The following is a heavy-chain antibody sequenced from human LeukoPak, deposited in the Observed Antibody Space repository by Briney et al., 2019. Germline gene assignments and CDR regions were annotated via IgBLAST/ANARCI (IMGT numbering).Heavy chain of an antibody. Sequence: PGGSLRLSCVASGFTFSSCAMTWVRQAPGKGLEWVAVIWYDGSNKYYADSVKGRFTISRDNSKNTLYLQMNSLRVEDTAVYYCARAPYYYDSGDAFDIWGQGTMVTVSS. CDR3: ARAPYYYDSGDAFDI. D-gene: IGHD3-10*01. V-gene: IGHV3-33*08. CDR1: GFTFSSCA. CDR2: IWYDGSNK. J-gene: IGHJ3*02.